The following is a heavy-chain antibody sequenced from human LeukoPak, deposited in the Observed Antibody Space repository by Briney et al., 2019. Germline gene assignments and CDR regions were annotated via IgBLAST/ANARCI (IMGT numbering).Heavy chain of an antibody. V-gene: IGHV3-23*01. CDR3: AKPGLTGTTQSEFDY. J-gene: IGHJ4*02. CDR2: ISGSGGST. D-gene: IGHD1-20*01. CDR1: GFTFSSYA. Sequence: GGSLRLSCAASGFTFSSYAMSWVCQAPGKGLEWVSAISGSGGSTYYADSVKGRFTISRDNSKNTLYLQMNSLRAEDTAVYYCAKPGLTGTTQSEFDYWGQGTLVTVSS.